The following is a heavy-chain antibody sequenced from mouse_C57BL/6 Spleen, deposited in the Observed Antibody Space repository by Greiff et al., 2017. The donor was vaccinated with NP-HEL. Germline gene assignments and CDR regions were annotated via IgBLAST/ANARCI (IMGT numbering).Heavy chain of an antibody. Sequence: EVKLMESGPGLVKPSQSLSLTCSVTGYSITSGYYWNWIRQFPGNKLEWMGYISYDGSNNYNPSLKNRISITRDTSKNQFFLKLNSVTTEDTATYYCARAQIYYYGSSYSSYWYFDVWGTGTTVTVSS. CDR3: ARAQIYYYGSSYSSYWYFDV. V-gene: IGHV3-6*01. J-gene: IGHJ1*03. CDR1: GYSITSGYY. D-gene: IGHD1-1*01. CDR2: ISYDGSN.